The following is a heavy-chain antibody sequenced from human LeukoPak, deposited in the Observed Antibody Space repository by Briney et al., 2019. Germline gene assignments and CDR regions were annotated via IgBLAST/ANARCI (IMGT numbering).Heavy chain of an antibody. CDR1: GFTFSSYW. V-gene: IGHV3-7*01. D-gene: IGHD3-9*01. CDR2: IKQDGSEK. Sequence: PGGSLRLSCAASGFTFSSYWMTWVRQAPGKGLEWVANIKQDGSEKYYVDSVKGRFTISRDNAKNSLYLQMNSLRTEDTAVYYCARGSQYNILTGFIVGAMDDFDYWGQGTLVTVSS. J-gene: IGHJ4*02. CDR3: ARGSQYNILTGFIVGAMDDFDY.